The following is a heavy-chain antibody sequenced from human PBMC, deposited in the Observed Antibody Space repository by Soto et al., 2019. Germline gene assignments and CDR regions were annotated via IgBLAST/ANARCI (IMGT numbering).Heavy chain of an antibody. CDR1: GFSLSTNAVG. CDR3: AHRRVAARPDAFGI. CDR2: IYWNGDL. V-gene: IGHV2-5*01. Sequence: SGPTLVNPRETLTLTCTFSGFSLSTNAVGVGWIRQPPGKALEWLALIYWNGDLRYNPSLNNRVTVTGDTSKNQVVLTMTDMDPVDTATYYCAHRRVAARPDAFGIWGQGAMVTVSS. D-gene: IGHD6-6*01. J-gene: IGHJ3*02.